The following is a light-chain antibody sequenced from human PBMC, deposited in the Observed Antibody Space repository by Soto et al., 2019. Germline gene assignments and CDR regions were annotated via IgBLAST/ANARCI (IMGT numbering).Light chain of an antibody. CDR2: GAS. CDR3: QQHNSFSIT. Sequence: ESVLTQSPGTLSLSPGERATLSCRASQSVSSNYLAWYQQKPGQSPRLLIYGASTRATGIPARFSGSGSGTEFTLTINSLQADDFATYYCQQHNSFSITFGQGTKV. J-gene: IGKJ1*01. CDR1: QSVSSNY. V-gene: IGKV3-20*01.